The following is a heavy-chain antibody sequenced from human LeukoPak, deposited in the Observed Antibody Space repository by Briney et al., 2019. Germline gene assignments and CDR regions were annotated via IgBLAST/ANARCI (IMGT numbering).Heavy chain of an antibody. CDR1: GFTFSSFG. CDR2: ISGSGSIT. Sequence: GGSLRLSCAASGFTFSSFGMSWVRQAPGKGLEWVSTISGSGSITYYADSMKGRFTISRDNAKNSLYLQMNSLRAEDTAVYYCARFQWGSSWYGPFDYWGQGTLVTVSS. CDR3: ARFQWGSSWYGPFDY. V-gene: IGHV3-21*01. D-gene: IGHD6-13*01. J-gene: IGHJ4*02.